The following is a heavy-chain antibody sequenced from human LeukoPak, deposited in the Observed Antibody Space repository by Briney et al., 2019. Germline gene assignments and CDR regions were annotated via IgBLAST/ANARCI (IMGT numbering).Heavy chain of an antibody. J-gene: IGHJ4*02. CDR1: GGTFTSYA. D-gene: IGHD6-13*01. CDR3: ARDYLGMSSSSWYRYFDY. V-gene: IGHV1-69*05. CDR2: IIPIFGTA. Sequence: ASVKVSCKASGGTFTSYAISWVRQAPGQGLEWRGGIIPIFGTANYAQKFQGRVTITTDESTSTAYMELSSLRSEDTAVYYCARDYLGMSSSSWYRYFDYWGQGTLVTVSS.